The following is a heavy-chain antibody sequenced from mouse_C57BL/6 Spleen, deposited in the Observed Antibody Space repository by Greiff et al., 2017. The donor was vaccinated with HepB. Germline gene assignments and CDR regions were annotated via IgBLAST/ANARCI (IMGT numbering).Heavy chain of an antibody. CDR2: IYPRDGST. D-gene: IGHD2-4*01. CDR1: GYTFTDHT. V-gene: IGHV1-78*01. CDR3: ARRGIYYDYDEGYFDY. J-gene: IGHJ2*01. Sequence: VQLQQSDAELVKPGASVKISCKVSGYTFTDHTIHWMKQRPEQGLEWIGYIYPRDGSTKYNEKFKGKATLTADKSSSTAYMQLNSLTSEDSAVYFCARRGIYYDYDEGYFDYWGQGTTLTVSS.